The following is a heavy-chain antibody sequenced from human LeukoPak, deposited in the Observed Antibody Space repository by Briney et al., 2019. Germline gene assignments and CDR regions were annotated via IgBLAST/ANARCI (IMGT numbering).Heavy chain of an antibody. Sequence: VASVKVSCKASGYTFTGYYMHWVRQAPGQGLEWMGWINTNTGNPTYAQGFTGRFVFSLDTSVSTAYLRISSLKAEDTAVYYCARDSDGGNYYADDAFDIWGQGTMVTVSS. J-gene: IGHJ3*02. CDR2: INTNTGNP. CDR3: ARDSDGGNYYADDAFDI. V-gene: IGHV7-4-1*02. CDR1: GYTFTGYY. D-gene: IGHD3-10*01.